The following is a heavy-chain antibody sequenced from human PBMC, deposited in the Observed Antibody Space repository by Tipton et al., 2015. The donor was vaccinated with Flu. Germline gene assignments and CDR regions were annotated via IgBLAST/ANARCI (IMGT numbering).Heavy chain of an antibody. Sequence: TLSLTCAVYGGSFSGYYWSWIRQPPGKGLEWIGEINHSGSTNYNPSLKSRVTISVDTSKNQFSLKLSSVTAADTAVYYCAKDDSSGYYYSDDAFDIWGQGTMVTVSS. D-gene: IGHD3-22*01. V-gene: IGHV4-34*01. CDR1: GGSFSGYY. CDR2: INHSGST. J-gene: IGHJ3*02. CDR3: AKDDSSGYYYSDDAFDI.